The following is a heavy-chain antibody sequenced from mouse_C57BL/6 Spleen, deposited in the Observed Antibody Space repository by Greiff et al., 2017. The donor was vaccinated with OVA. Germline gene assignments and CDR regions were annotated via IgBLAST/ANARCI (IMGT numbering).Heavy chain of an antibody. CDR1: GYTFTSYW. J-gene: IGHJ2*01. V-gene: IGHV1-50*01. D-gene: IGHD1-1*01. CDR3: ARLDYGSSRFDY. Sequence: QVQLKQPGAELVKPGASVKLSCKASGYTFTSYWMQWVKQRPGQGLEWIGEIDPSDSYTNYNQKFKGKATLTVDTSSSTAYMQLSSLTSEDSAVYYCARLDYGSSRFDYWGQGTTLTVSS. CDR2: IDPSDSYT.